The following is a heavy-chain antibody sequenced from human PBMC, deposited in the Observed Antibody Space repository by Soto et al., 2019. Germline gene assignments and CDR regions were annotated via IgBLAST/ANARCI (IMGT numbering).Heavy chain of an antibody. Sequence: QITLKESGPTLVKPTQTLTLTCTFSGFSLSTSGVGVGWIRQPPGKALEWLTLIYWDDDKRYSPSLKSRLTITKDTSKNQVVLTMTNMDPVDTATYYCAHRPSYCSGGSCYSGFDYWGQGTLVTVSS. CDR2: IYWDDDK. V-gene: IGHV2-5*02. D-gene: IGHD2-15*01. CDR3: AHRPSYCSGGSCYSGFDY. J-gene: IGHJ4*02. CDR1: GFSLSTSGVG.